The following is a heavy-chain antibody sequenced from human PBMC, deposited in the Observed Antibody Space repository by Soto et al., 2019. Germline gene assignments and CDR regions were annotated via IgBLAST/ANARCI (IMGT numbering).Heavy chain of an antibody. CDR3: ARGYSYGFYYYYGMDV. D-gene: IGHD5-18*01. V-gene: IGHV4-34*01. CDR1: GGSFSGYY. J-gene: IGHJ6*02. Sequence: PSETLSLTCAVYGGSFSGYYWSWIRQPPGKGLEWIGEINHSGSTNYNPSLKSRVTISVDTSKNQFSLKLSSVTAADTAVYYCARGYSYGFYYYYGMDVWGQGXTVTVYS. CDR2: INHSGST.